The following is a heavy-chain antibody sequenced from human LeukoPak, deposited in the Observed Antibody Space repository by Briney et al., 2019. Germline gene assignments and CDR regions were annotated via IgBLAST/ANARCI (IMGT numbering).Heavy chain of an antibody. D-gene: IGHD3-10*01. V-gene: IGHV3-7*01. Sequence: PGGSLRLSCSASGFTFSTYWMSWVRQAPGKGLEWVANMRRDGNEIYYLDSVRGRFTISRDNAKNSLYLQMNSLRAEDTAVYYCARDLCGSGSYGFDYWGQGTLVTVSS. CDR3: ARDLCGSGSYGFDY. CDR1: GFTFSTYW. J-gene: IGHJ4*02. CDR2: MRRDGNEI.